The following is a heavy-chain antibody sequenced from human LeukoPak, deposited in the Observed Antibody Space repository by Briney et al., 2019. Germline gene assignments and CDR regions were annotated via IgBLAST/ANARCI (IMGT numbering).Heavy chain of an antibody. Sequence: PSETLSLTCAVSGYSINNAHYWAWSRQPPGKGLEWIGNISQSAIASYNPSLKSRVTISLDTSNNHFSLDLRSVTAADTAVYFCARASVEHSIVAGDYFDYWGQGTLVTVSS. CDR3: ARASVEHSIVAGDYFDY. CDR1: GYSINNAHY. J-gene: IGHJ4*02. D-gene: IGHD2-15*01. CDR2: ISQSAIA. V-gene: IGHV4-38-2*01.